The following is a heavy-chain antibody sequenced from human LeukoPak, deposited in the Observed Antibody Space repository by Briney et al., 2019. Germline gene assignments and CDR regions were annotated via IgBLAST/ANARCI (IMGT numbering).Heavy chain of an antibody. Sequence: SVKVSCKASGGTFSSYAISWVRQAPGQGLEWMGGIIPIFGTANYAQKFQGRVTITAGESTSTAYMELSSLRSEDTAVYYCARDRIAVAGNSDFDYWGQGTLVTVSS. CDR2: IIPIFGTA. CDR1: GGTFSSYA. D-gene: IGHD6-19*01. J-gene: IGHJ4*02. V-gene: IGHV1-69*01. CDR3: ARDRIAVAGNSDFDY.